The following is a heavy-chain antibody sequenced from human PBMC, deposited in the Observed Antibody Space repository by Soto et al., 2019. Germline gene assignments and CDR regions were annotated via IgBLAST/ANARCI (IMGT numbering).Heavy chain of an antibody. CDR1: GVTCSSYA. CDR3: ARDRGYPLLVLSD. V-gene: IGHV3-23*01. D-gene: IGHD3-3*01. CDR2: ISGDGGST. J-gene: IGHJ4*02. Sequence: GGSLRLSCAASGVTCSSYARSWVRQAPGKGLEWVSVISGDGGSTYYADSVKGRFTISRDNSKNTLYLQMNSLRAEDTAVYYCARDRGYPLLVLSDWGQGTLVTVSS.